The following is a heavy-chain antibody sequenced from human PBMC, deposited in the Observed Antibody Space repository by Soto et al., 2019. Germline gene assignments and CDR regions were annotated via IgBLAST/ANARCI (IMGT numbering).Heavy chain of an antibody. CDR3: ARATSYFDL. D-gene: IGHD1-1*01. V-gene: IGHV3-33*01. CDR2: IWYDGTNK. CDR1: GFSFSSYG. Sequence: PGGSLRLSCAASGFSFSSYGIHWVRQAPGKGLEWVALIWYDGTNKYYADSVKGRFTISRDNSKNTLYLQMNSLRAEDTAVYYCARATSYFDLWGRGTLVTVSS. J-gene: IGHJ2*01.